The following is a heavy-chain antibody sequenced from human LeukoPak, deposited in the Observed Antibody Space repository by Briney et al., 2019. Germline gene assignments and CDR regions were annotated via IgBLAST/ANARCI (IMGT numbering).Heavy chain of an antibody. CDR3: ARHSGLRSPFDP. CDR2: IYSSGNT. J-gene: IGHJ5*02. CDR1: GVSISTTNYY. Sequence: SETLSLTCTVSGVSISTTNYYWGWIRQPPGRDLEWIGSIYSSGNTYYNPSLKSRVTISVDTSKNQLSLKLTSATAADTSVYYCARHSGLRSPFDPWGQGTLVTVSS. D-gene: IGHD3-3*01. V-gene: IGHV4-39*01.